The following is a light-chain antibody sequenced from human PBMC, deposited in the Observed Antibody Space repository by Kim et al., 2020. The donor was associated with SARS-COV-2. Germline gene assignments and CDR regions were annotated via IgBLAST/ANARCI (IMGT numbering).Light chain of an antibody. CDR3: QQYYNRPPCT. CDR1: QTVLSD. CDR2: AAS. V-gene: IGKV3-15*01. J-gene: IGKJ2*02. Sequence: VTPGERATLSCRASQTVLSDLAWYQQKPGQAPRLLIYAASTRATGVPVRFSGSGSGTEFTLTISSLQSEDFAVYFCQQYYNRPPCTFGQGTKLEI.